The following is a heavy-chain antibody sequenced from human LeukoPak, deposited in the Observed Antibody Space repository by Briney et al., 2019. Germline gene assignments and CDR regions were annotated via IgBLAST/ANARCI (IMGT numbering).Heavy chain of an antibody. V-gene: IGHV4-34*01. Sequence: SETLSLTCAVYGGSFSVYYWSWIPQPPGKGLEWIGEINHSGSTNSNPSLKSRVTISVDTSKNQFSLKQSSVTAADTAVYYCARVIVARRHYYYYYMGVWGKGTTVTVSS. CDR1: GGSFSVYY. D-gene: IGHD6-6*01. CDR2: INHSGST. J-gene: IGHJ6*03. CDR3: ARVIVARRHYYYYYMGV.